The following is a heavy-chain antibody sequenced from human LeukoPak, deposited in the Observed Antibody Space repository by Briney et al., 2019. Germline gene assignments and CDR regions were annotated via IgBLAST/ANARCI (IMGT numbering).Heavy chain of an antibody. CDR3: AKVRYFDNYYFDY. V-gene: IGHV3-30*18. CDR2: ISYDGSNK. J-gene: IGHJ4*02. D-gene: IGHD3-9*01. Sequence: GRSLRLSCAASGFTFSSYGMHWVRQAPGKGLEWVAVISYDGSNKYYADSVKGRFTISRDNSKNMLYLQMNSLRAEDTAVYYCAKVRYFDNYYFDYWGQGTLVTVSS. CDR1: GFTFSSYG.